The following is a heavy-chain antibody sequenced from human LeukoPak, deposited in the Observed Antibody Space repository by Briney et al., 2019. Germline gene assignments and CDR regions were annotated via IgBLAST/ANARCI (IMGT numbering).Heavy chain of an antibody. Sequence: GGSLRLSCVASGFTFSDYAMSWVRQAPGKGLEWVSGISDSGGSTYYADSVKGRCTISRDNSKNTVSLQMNNLRAEDTAVYFCARHDSFIPYWGQGTLVAVTS. J-gene: IGHJ4*02. V-gene: IGHV3-23*01. CDR1: GFTFSDYA. CDR3: ARHDSFIPY. D-gene: IGHD3-16*02. CDR2: ISDSGGST.